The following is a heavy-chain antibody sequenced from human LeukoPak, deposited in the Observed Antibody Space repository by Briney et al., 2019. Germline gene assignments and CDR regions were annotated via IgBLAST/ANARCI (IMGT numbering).Heavy chain of an antibody. D-gene: IGHD3-10*01. V-gene: IGHV4-34*01. J-gene: IGHJ4*02. CDR2: INHSGST. Sequence: SETLSLTCAVYGGSFSGYYWSWLRQPPGQGLEWIGEINHSGSTNYHPSLKSRVTISVDTSKNQFSLKLSSVTAADTAVYYCARGLKITMVRGVTHPFDYWGQGTLVTVSS. CDR3: ARGLKITMVRGVTHPFDY. CDR1: GGSFSGYY.